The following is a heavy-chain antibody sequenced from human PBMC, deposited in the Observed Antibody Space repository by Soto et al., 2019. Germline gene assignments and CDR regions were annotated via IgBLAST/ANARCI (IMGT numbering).Heavy chain of an antibody. CDR3: ARDTFTTTVITDY. J-gene: IGHJ4*02. Sequence: QVQLVESGGGVVQPGRSLRLSCAASGFTFSSYAMHWVRQAPGKGLEWVAVISYDGSNKYYADSVKGRFTISRDNSKNTLYLQMNSLRAEDTAVYYCARDTFTTTVITDYWGQGTLLTVSS. CDR1: GFTFSSYA. D-gene: IGHD4-17*01. V-gene: IGHV3-30-3*01. CDR2: ISYDGSNK.